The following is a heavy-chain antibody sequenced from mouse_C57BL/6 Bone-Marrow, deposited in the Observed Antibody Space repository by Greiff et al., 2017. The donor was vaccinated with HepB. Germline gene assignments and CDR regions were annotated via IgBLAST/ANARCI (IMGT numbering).Heavy chain of an antibody. CDR3: ARRGDGYQYYFDY. D-gene: IGHD2-3*01. CDR1: GFTFSSYG. V-gene: IGHV5-6*01. Sequence: EVQLQESGGDLVKPGGSLKLSCAASGFTFSSYGMSWVRQTPDKRLEWVATISSGGSYTYYPDSVKGRFTISRDNAKNTLYLQMSSLKSEDTAMYYCARRGDGYQYYFDYWGQGTTLTVSS. J-gene: IGHJ2*01. CDR2: ISSGGSYT.